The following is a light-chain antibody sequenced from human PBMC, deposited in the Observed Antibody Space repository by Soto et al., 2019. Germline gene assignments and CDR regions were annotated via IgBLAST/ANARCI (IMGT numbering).Light chain of an antibody. CDR2: SDD. Sequence: QSVLTQPPSASGTPGQRVTISCSGSNSNIGENTVTWYRQVPGTAPKVLVYSDDQRPSGVPDRFSASKSGTSASLAISGLQSEDAADYYCAAWDDNLDVWVFGGGTKVTVL. V-gene: IGLV1-44*01. CDR3: AAWDDNLDVWV. J-gene: IGLJ3*02. CDR1: NSNIGENT.